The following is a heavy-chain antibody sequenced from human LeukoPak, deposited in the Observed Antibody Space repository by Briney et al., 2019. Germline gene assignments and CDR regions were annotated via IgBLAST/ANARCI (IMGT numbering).Heavy chain of an antibody. CDR2: YSGGST. V-gene: IGHV3-53*03. Sequence: YSGGSTDYADSVKGRFTISRDNSKNTLYLQMDSLRAEDTALYYCARNTPHYYDRRGSFDYWGQGTLVTVSS. D-gene: IGHD3-22*01. CDR3: ARNTPHYYDRRGSFDY. J-gene: IGHJ4*02.